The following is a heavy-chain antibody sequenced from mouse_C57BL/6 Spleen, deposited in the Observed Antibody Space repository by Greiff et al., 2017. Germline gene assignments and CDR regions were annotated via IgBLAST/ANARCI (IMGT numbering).Heavy chain of an antibody. Sequence: VMLVESGAELARPGASVKLSCKASGYTFTSYGISWVKQRTGQGLEWIGEIYPRSGNTYYNEKFKGKATLTADKSSSTAYMELRSLTSEDSAVYFCARYVTTVVEAMDYWGQGTSVTVSS. V-gene: IGHV1-81*01. J-gene: IGHJ4*01. CDR2: IYPRSGNT. D-gene: IGHD1-1*01. CDR1: GYTFTSYG. CDR3: ARYVTTVVEAMDY.